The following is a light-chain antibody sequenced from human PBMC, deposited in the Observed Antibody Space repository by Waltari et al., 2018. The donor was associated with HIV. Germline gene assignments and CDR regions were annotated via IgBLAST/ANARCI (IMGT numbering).Light chain of an antibody. CDR2: KDS. Sequence: SYELTQPPSVSVSPGQTARITCSGDALPKQYAYWYQQRPGQAPVLVMSKDSESASGIPERFSGSSSGKTVTLTISGVQAEDEADYYCQSADSSGTWVFGGGTKLTVL. CDR3: QSADSSGTWV. V-gene: IGLV3-25*03. CDR1: ALPKQY. J-gene: IGLJ2*01.